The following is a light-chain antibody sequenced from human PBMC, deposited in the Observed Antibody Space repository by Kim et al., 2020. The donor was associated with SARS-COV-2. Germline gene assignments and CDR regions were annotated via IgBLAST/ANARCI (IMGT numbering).Light chain of an antibody. CDR1: QDINGF. Sequence: DIQMTQSPSAMSASVGDRVTITCRASQDINGFLAWFQQKPGKVPKRLIYHASTLQSGVPSRFSGSGSGTEFSLTISSLQPEDFATYYCLQHKSYPYSFGQGTQLEI. V-gene: IGKV1-17*03. CDR3: LQHKSYPYS. J-gene: IGKJ2*03. CDR2: HAS.